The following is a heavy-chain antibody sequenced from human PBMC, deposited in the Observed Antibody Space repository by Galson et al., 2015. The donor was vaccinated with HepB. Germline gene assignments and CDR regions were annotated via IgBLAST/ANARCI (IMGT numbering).Heavy chain of an antibody. CDR3: ARDSHSKERADH. CDR1: GFTPSTDY. V-gene: IGHV3-53*01. J-gene: IGHJ4*02. D-gene: IGHD4-11*01. Sequence: SLILSFAVSGFTPSTDYMSWVRQAPGKGVEWVSTIYGADTAHYADSVKGRFTISRDTFQNTLYLQMNSLTVEDTAVYFCARDSHSKERADHWGRGTLVTVSS. CDR2: IYGADTA.